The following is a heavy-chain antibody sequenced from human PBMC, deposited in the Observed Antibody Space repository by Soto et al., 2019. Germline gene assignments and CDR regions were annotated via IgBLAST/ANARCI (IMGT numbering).Heavy chain of an antibody. V-gene: IGHV3-23*01. Sequence: PGGSLRLSCAASGFTFSSYAMSWVRQAPGKGLEWVSAISGSGGSTCYADSVKGRFTISRDNSKNTLYLQMNSLRAEDTAVYYCAKDWFGELLAWFDPWGQGTLVTVSS. CDR3: AKDWFGELLAWFDP. J-gene: IGHJ5*02. CDR2: ISGSGGST. CDR1: GFTFSSYA. D-gene: IGHD3-10*01.